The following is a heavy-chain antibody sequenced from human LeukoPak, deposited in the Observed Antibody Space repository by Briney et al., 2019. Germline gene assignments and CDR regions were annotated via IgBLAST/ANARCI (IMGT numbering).Heavy chain of an antibody. Sequence: SETLSLTCAVSGGSISSSNWWSWVRQPPGKGLEWLGEIYHSGSTNYNPSLKSRVTISVDKSKNQFSLKLSSVTAADTAVYYCARDSIAVAGYGMDVWGQGTTVTVSS. CDR2: IYHSGST. CDR3: ARDSIAVAGYGMDV. V-gene: IGHV4-4*02. CDR1: GGSISSSNW. J-gene: IGHJ6*02. D-gene: IGHD6-19*01.